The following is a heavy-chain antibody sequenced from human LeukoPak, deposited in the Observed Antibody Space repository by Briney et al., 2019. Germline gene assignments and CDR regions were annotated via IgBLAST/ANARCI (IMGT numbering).Heavy chain of an antibody. V-gene: IGHV3-53*01. D-gene: IGHD3-22*01. Sequence: GGSLRLSCAASGFTVSNNYMSWVRQAPGKGLEWVSVIYSGGSTYYADSVKGRFTISRDNSKNTLYLQMNSLRAEDTAVYYCATEAYYDSSGSALYYYYGMDVWGQGTTVTVSS. J-gene: IGHJ6*02. CDR2: IYSGGST. CDR1: GFTVSNNY. CDR3: ATEAYYDSSGSALYYYYGMDV.